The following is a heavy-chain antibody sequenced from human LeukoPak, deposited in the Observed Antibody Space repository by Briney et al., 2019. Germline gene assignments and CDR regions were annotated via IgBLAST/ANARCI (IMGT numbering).Heavy chain of an antibody. Sequence: PGGSLRPSCAASGFAFISFTMSWVRQTPGKGLEWVASISGTGTNTYYADSVKGRFTISRDNSRNTLYLQMNSLGAEDTAIYYCAKDHGVAVTGMFYWGQGTLVTVSS. CDR3: AKDHGVAVTGMFY. J-gene: IGHJ4*02. CDR1: GFAFISFT. D-gene: IGHD6-19*01. CDR2: ISGTGTNT. V-gene: IGHV3-23*01.